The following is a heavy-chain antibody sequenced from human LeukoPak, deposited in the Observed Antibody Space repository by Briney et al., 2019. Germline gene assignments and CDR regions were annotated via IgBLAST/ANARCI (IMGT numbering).Heavy chain of an antibody. D-gene: IGHD6-19*01. CDR1: GGTFSSYG. CDR3: ARSSKDESSGLYGFDY. J-gene: IGHJ4*02. CDR2: IIPIFGTA. Sequence: SVKVFCKASGGTFSSYGISWVRQAPGQGLEWMGGIIPIFGTANYAQKFQGRVTITADESTSTAYMELSSLRSEDTAVYYCARSSKDESSGLYGFDYWGQGTLVTVSS. V-gene: IGHV1-69*13.